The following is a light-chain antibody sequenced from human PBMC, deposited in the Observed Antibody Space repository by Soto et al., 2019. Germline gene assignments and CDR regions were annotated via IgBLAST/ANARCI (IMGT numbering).Light chain of an antibody. CDR2: DVG. V-gene: IGLV2-11*01. CDR3: SSYAGNYVYV. J-gene: IGLJ1*01. Sequence: LTPPRPVSGSPWTSVPHSCPGTRRDVGAYNYVSWYQQHAGRGPKVIIHDVGARPSGVPDRFSGSKSGNTASLTISGLQTEDEADYYCSSYAGNYVYVFGTGTKVTVL. CDR1: RRDVGAYNY.